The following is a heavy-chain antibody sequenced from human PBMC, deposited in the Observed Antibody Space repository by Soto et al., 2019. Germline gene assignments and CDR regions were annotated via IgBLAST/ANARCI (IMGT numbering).Heavy chain of an antibody. Sequence: ASVKVSCKASGYTFSNYDMYWVRQAPGQRLEWMGWINAGNGNTKSSQKFQGRVTITRDTSASTAYMELNSLTSEDTAVYYCARARSWENWFDPWGQGTLVTVSS. J-gene: IGHJ5*02. CDR2: INAGNGNT. CDR3: ARARSWENWFDP. V-gene: IGHV1-3*01. CDR1: GYTFSNYD. D-gene: IGHD1-26*01.